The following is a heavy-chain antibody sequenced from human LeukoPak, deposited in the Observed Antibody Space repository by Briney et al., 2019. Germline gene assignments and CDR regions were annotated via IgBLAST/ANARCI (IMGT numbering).Heavy chain of an antibody. D-gene: IGHD6-13*01. Sequence: KTSETLSLTCTVSGGSISSSSYYWGWIRQPPGKGLEWIGEINHSGSTNYNPSLKSRVTISVDTSKNQFSLKLSSVTAADTAVYYCAAAGTGDSGNDYWGQGTLVTVSS. CDR3: AAAGTGDSGNDY. CDR1: GGSISSSSYY. V-gene: IGHV4-39*07. CDR2: INHSGST. J-gene: IGHJ4*02.